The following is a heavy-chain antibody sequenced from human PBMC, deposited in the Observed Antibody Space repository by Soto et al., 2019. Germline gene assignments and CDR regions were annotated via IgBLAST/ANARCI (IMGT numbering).Heavy chain of an antibody. CDR1: GFTFSGSA. V-gene: IGHV3-73*02. CDR3: TSVYASGSP. D-gene: IGHD3-10*01. CDR2: IRSKANNYAT. J-gene: IGHJ4*02. Sequence: EVQLVESGGGLVQPGGSLKLSCVVSGFTFSGSAMHWVRQASGKGLEWVGRIRSKANNYATAYAASVKGRFTISRDDSKITADLQKNSLKAEDTAVYYCTSVYASGSPWGQGTLVTVSS.